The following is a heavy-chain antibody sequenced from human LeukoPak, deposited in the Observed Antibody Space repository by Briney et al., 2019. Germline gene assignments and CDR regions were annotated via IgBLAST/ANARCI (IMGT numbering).Heavy chain of an antibody. CDR2: ISGSGGST. D-gene: IGHD1-26*01. CDR1: GFTFSSYA. CDR3: ARDMFSGSYPLDY. Sequence: PGGSLRLSCAASGFTFSSYAMSWVRQAPGKGLEWVSAISGSGGSTYYADSVKGRFTISRDNSKNTLYLQMNSLRAEDTAVYYCARDMFSGSYPLDYWGQGTLVTVSS. V-gene: IGHV3-23*01. J-gene: IGHJ4*02.